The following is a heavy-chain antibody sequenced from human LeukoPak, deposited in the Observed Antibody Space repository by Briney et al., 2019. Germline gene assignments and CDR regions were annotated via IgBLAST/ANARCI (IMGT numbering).Heavy chain of an antibody. Sequence: GGSLRLSCAASGFTFSSYDMHWVREATGIGLEWVSAIGTAGDTYYPGSVKGRFTISRENAKNSLYLQMNSLRAGDTAVYYCARGAGGSSGFVYFDYWGQGTLVTVSS. CDR2: IGTAGDT. J-gene: IGHJ4*02. V-gene: IGHV3-13*01. D-gene: IGHD3-22*01. CDR1: GFTFSSYD. CDR3: ARGAGGSSGFVYFDY.